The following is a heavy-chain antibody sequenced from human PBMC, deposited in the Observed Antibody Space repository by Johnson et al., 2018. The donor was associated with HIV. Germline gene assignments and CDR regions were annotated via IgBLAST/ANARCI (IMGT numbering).Heavy chain of an antibody. Sequence: QVQLVESGGGLVQPGRSLRISCAASGFPFRSYAMHWVRQAPGKGLEWVAVISYHGSNQYYADSVKGRFTISSDNSKNTLYLQMNSLRAEDTAMYSCARERYGSQAIDAFDIWGQGTMVTVSS. CDR2: ISYHGSNQ. J-gene: IGHJ3*02. CDR3: ARERYGSQAIDAFDI. V-gene: IGHV3-30*04. CDR1: GFPFRSYA. D-gene: IGHD2-15*01.